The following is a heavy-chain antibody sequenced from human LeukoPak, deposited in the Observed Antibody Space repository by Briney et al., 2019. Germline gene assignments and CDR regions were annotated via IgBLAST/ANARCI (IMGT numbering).Heavy chain of an antibody. V-gene: IGHV1-18*01. J-gene: IGHJ6*03. CDR3: ARDLMVRGVIYYYYYMDV. Sequence: ASVKVSCKASGYTFTNYGISWVRQAPGHGLEWMGWISAYNGNTNYAQKLQGRVTMTTDTSTRTVYMELRSLTSDDTAVYYCARDLMVRGVIYYYYYMDVWGKGTTVTISS. D-gene: IGHD3-10*01. CDR2: ISAYNGNT. CDR1: GYTFTNYG.